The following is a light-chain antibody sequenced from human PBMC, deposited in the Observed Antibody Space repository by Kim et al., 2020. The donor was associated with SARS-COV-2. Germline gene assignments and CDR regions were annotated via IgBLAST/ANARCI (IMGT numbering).Light chain of an antibody. Sequence: VSPGQTARITCSGDVLAKKYARWFQQKPGRAPVLVIYKDTERPSGIPERFSGSSSGSTVTLTISGAQVGDEGDYYCYSYTAAGEPVLGGGTQLTVL. J-gene: IGLJ3*02. CDR2: KDT. V-gene: IGLV3-27*01. CDR1: VLAKKY. CDR3: YSYTAAGEPV.